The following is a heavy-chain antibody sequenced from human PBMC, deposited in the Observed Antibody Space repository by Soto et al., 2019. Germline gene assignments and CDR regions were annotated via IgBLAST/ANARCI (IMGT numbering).Heavy chain of an antibody. Sequence: LVKVSCKPVGGTFSSCAISWWSQTHGQGVEGMGGIVPIFGRANYEKKFQGRVTIPADESTSTAYMELSSLRSEDTAVYYCARDSPAPTMARGGLPPHVMIPEYYYYGMDVWGQGTTVTVSS. V-gene: IGHV1-69*13. CDR2: IVPIFGRA. CDR1: GGTFSSCA. CDR3: ARDSPAPTMARGGLPPHVMIPEYYYYGMDV. D-gene: IGHD3-10*01. J-gene: IGHJ6*02.